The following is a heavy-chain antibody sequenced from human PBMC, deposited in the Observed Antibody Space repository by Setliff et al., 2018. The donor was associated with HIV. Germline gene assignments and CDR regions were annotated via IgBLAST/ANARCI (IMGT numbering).Heavy chain of an antibody. D-gene: IGHD3-10*01. Sequence: PSETLSLTCTVSGDSIRSYYWSWIRQPPGKGLEWIGYIYTSGITDYNPSLKSRVTISGDTSKNQFSLKLSSVTAADTAVYYCARDRRGYYYGSGSCYMDVWGTGTTVTVSS. V-gene: IGHV4-4*08. J-gene: IGHJ6*03. CDR3: ARDRRGYYYGSGSCYMDV. CDR2: IYTSGIT. CDR1: GDSIRSYY.